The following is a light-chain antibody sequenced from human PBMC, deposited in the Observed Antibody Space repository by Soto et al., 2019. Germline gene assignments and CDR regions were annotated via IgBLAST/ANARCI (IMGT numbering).Light chain of an antibody. CDR1: QSIGTS. CDR2: SAS. J-gene: IGKJ1*01. CDR3: QQSNSVPKT. Sequence: DIEMTQSPSSLSASVGDRVTITCRASQSIGTSLNWYQHKSGKAPKVLIYSASTLQSGVPSRFSGSGSGTDFTLTINSLQPEDFVTYYCQQSNSVPKTFGQGTKVDIK. V-gene: IGKV1-39*01.